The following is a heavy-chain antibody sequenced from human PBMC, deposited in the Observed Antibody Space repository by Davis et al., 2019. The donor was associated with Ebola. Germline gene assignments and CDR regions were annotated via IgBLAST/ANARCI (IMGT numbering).Heavy chain of an antibody. V-gene: IGHV1-69*04. CDR1: GYTFTYYD. Sequence: AASVKVSCKASGYTFTYYDINWVRQAPGQGLEWMGRIIPVVDTKDYAQKFQGRVTLTADKATNTAYMELSGLRFDDTAVYYCARGKWFDPWGQGTLVSVTS. J-gene: IGHJ5*02. CDR2: IIPVVDTK. CDR3: ARGKWFDP.